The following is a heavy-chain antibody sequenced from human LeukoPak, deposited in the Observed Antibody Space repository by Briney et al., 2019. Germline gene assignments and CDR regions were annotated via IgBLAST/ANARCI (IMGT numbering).Heavy chain of an antibody. J-gene: IGHJ4*02. CDR2: IRYDGSNK. D-gene: IGHD6-13*01. V-gene: IGHV3-30*02. CDR3: AKCAAAGTFSLDY. CDR1: GFTFSSYG. Sequence: GGSLRLSCAASGFTFSSYGMHWVRQAPGKGLEWVAFIRYDGSNKYYADSVKGRFTISRDNSKNTLYLQMNSLRAEDTAVYYCAKCAAAGTFSLDYRGQGTLVTVSS.